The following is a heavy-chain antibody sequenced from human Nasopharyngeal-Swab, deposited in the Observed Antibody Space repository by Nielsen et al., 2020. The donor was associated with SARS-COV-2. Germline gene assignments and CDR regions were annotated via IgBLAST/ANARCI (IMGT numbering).Heavy chain of an antibody. V-gene: IGHV4-39*01. CDR2: IYYSGST. Sequence: WIRQPPGKGLEWIGSIYYSGSTYYNPSLKSRVTISVDTSKNQFSLKLSSVTAADTAVYYCARVVAVAGTRRYFDYWGRGTLVTVSS. J-gene: IGHJ4*02. CDR3: ARVVAVAGTRRYFDY. D-gene: IGHD6-19*01.